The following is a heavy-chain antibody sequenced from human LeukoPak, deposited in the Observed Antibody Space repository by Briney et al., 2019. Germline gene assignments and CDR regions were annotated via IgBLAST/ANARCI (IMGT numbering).Heavy chain of an antibody. V-gene: IGHV3-23*01. CDR2: ISGSGGST. Sequence: GGSLRLSCAASGFTFSSYAMSWVRQAPGKGLEWVSGISGSGGSTYYADSVKGRFTISRDNSKNTLYLQMNSLRAEDTAVYYCAKGSSDYYYHYFDYWGHGTLVTVSS. CDR1: GFTFSSYA. D-gene: IGHD3-22*01. J-gene: IGHJ4*01. CDR3: AKGSSDYYYHYFDY.